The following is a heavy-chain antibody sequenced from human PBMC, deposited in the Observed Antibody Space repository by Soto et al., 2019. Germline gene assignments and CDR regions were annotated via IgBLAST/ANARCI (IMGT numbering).Heavy chain of an antibody. CDR3: SRSLDS. CDR1: GFAFSNHW. CDR2: INQDGSQE. V-gene: IGHV3-7*01. Sequence: EVQLVESGGGLVQPGGSLRLSCSASGFAFSNHWMDWVRQAPGKGLEWVANINQDGSQEHYVDSVKGRFTISRDNAKNSLYQQMSSLTAEDSALYYCSRSLDSWGQGTLVTVSS. J-gene: IGHJ4*02.